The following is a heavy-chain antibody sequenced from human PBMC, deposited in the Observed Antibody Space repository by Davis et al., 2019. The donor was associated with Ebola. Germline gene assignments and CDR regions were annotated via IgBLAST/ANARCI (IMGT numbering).Heavy chain of an antibody. CDR2: ITGGGGST. J-gene: IGHJ4*02. CDR1: GFRFYSYA. Sequence: GESLKISCTASGFRFYSYAMSWVRQAPGKGLEWVSAITGGGGSTYYAGSVKGRFAISRDNSKNTLYLQMNSLRAEDTAVYYCARSGEQQLYFDYWGQGTLVTVSS. D-gene: IGHD6-13*01. CDR3: ARSGEQQLYFDY. V-gene: IGHV3-23*01.